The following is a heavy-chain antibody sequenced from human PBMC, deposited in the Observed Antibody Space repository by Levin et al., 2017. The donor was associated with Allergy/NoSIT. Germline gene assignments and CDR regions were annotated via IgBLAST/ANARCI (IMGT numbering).Heavy chain of an antibody. CDR3: ARRGQWLVEYYYYGMDV. D-gene: IGHD6-19*01. CDR2: ISSSSSTI. J-gene: IGHJ6*02. V-gene: IGHV3-48*01. Sequence: GGSLRLSCAASGFTFSSYSMNWVRQAPGKGLEWVSYISSSSSTIYYADSVKGRFTISRDNAKNSLYLQMNSLRAEDTAVYYCARRGQWLVEYYYYGMDVWGQGTTVTVSS. CDR1: GFTFSSYS.